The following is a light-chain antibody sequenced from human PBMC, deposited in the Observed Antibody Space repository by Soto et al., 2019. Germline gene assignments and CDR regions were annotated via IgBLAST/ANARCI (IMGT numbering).Light chain of an antibody. Sequence: QSALTQPASVSGSPGQSITISCTGTSSDVGGYNYVSWYQQHPGKAPKLMIYDVSNRPSGVSNRFSGSKSGNTASLTISGLQAEDEADYYCRSYTSSRIRVFGGGTKLTVL. J-gene: IGLJ2*01. V-gene: IGLV2-14*01. CDR3: RSYTSSRIRV. CDR2: DVS. CDR1: SSDVGGYNY.